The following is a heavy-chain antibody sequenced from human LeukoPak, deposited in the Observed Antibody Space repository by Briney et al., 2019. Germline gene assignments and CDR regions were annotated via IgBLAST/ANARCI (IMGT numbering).Heavy chain of an antibody. Sequence: GGSLRLSCAASGFTFSSYGMHWVRQAPGKGLEWVAVIWYDGSNKYYADSVKGRFTISGDNSKNTLYLQMNSLRAEDTAVYYCAKGGYYDSSGALRNYWGQGTLVTVSS. V-gene: IGHV3-33*06. CDR2: IWYDGSNK. CDR3: AKGGYYDSSGALRNY. J-gene: IGHJ4*02. CDR1: GFTFSSYG. D-gene: IGHD3-22*01.